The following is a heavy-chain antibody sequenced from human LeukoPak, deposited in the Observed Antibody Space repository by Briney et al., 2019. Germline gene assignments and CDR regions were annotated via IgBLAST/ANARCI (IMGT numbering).Heavy chain of an antibody. V-gene: IGHV4-59*11. CDR2: IYYSGST. J-gene: IGHJ4*02. Sequence: SENLSLTCTVSGGSISSHYWSWIRQPPGKGLEWIGYIYYSGSTNYNPSLKSRVTISVDTSKNQFSLKLSSVTAADTAVYYCARGFEFWGQGTLVTVSS. D-gene: IGHD3-10*01. CDR1: GGSISSHY. CDR3: ARGFEF.